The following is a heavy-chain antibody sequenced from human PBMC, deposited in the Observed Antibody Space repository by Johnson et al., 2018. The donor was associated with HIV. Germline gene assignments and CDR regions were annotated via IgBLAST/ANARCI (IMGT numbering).Heavy chain of an antibody. V-gene: IGHV3-53*01. D-gene: IGHD4-11*01. CDR1: AFTVSSNY. CDR3: ATHVSDYMDTLTEDAFDI. J-gene: IGHJ3*02. Sequence: VQLVESGGGFIQPGGSLRLSCAASAFTVSSNYMSWVRQAPGKGLEWVSIIYPGGSTDYADSVKGRFTISREDSKNTRYLQMKSLRADETALYYSATHVSDYMDTLTEDAFDICGQGTMLTVSS. CDR2: IYPGGST.